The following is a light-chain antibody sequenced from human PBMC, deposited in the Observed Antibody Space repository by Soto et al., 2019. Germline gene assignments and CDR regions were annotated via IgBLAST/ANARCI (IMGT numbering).Light chain of an antibody. V-gene: IGLV2-14*01. CDR1: SSDVGGYNY. CDR2: EIT. J-gene: IGLJ2*01. CDR3: SSYRSSGVV. Sequence: QSALTQPASVSGPPGRSITISCTGTSSDVGGYNYVSWYQQHPGKAPKLIIYEITNRPSGVSNRFSGSKSGNTASLTISGLQAEDEADYYCSSYRSSGVVFGGGTKLTVL.